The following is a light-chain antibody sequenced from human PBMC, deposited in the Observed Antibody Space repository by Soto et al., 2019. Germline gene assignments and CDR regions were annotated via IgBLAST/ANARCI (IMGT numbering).Light chain of an antibody. CDR1: QSVSSSF. CDR3: QNDGDSPPEYT. V-gene: IGKV3-20*01. CDR2: GAS. Sequence: EIVLTQSPGTLSLSPGERATLSCRASQSVSSSFLAWYQQRPGQAPRLLIFGASYMATGIPDRFSGSGSGTDFTLTISRLEPEDFAVSYYQNDGDSPPEYTFGPGTKLDSK. J-gene: IGKJ2*01.